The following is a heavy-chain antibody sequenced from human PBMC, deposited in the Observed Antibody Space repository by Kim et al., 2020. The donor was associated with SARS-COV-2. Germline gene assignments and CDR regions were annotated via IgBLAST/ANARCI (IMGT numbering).Heavy chain of an antibody. D-gene: IGHD2-2*01. Sequence: ASVKVSFKASGYTFTSNPVNWVRQAPGQGLEWMGWINTKTGNPSYARGFTGRFVFSLDTSVSSAYLQISSLKAEDTAIYYCARGPGPVDPWGQGTLVTVSS. CDR2: INTKTGNP. CDR3: ARGPGPVDP. CDR1: GYTFTSNP. J-gene: IGHJ5*02. V-gene: IGHV7-4-1*02.